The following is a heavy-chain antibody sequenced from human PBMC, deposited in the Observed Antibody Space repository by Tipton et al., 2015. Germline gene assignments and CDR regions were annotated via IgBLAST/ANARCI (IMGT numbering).Heavy chain of an antibody. Sequence: SLRLSCAASGFTFSSYEMNWVRQAPGKGLEWVSYISSGGSTIYSADSVKGRFTISRDNAKNSLYLQMISLRAEDTAVYYCARSGSYLKHCFDYWGHGTLVTFSS. CDR1: GFTFSSYE. J-gene: IGHJ4*01. D-gene: IGHD1-26*01. CDR3: ARSGSYLKHCFDY. V-gene: IGHV3-48*03. CDR2: ISSGGSTI.